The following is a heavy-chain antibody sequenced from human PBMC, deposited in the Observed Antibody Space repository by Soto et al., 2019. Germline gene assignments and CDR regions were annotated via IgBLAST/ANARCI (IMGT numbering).Heavy chain of an antibody. CDR3: AGEGRGYYDSSGRYGMDV. CDR2: IIPIFGTA. V-gene: IGHV1-69*13. CDR1: GGTFSSYA. J-gene: IGHJ6*02. D-gene: IGHD3-22*01. Sequence: SVKVSCKASGGTFSSYAISWVRQAPGQGLEWMGGIIPIFGTANYAQKFQGRVTITADESTSTAYMELSSLRSEDTAVYYCAGEGRGYYDSSGRYGMDVWGQGTTVTVSS.